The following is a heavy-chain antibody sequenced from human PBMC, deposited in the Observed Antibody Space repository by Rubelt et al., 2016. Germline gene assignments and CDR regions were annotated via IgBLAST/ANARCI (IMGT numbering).Heavy chain of an antibody. V-gene: IGHV1-46*01. CDR1: GYTFTSYY. D-gene: IGHD3-3*01. CDR2: INPSGGST. Sequence: QVQLVQSGAEVKKPGASVKVSCKASGYTFTSYYMHWVRQAPGQGLEWMGIINPSGGSTSYAQKFQGGVDMTRDTSTSTVYMELSSLRSEDTAVYYCARSPRYDFEDNWFDPWGQGTLVTVSS. J-gene: IGHJ5*02. CDR3: ARSPRYDFEDNWFDP.